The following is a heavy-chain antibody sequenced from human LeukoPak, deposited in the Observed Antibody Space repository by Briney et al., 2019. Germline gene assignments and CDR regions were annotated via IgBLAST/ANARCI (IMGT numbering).Heavy chain of an antibody. Sequence: PSETLSLTCTVSGGSISSSSYYWGWIRQPPGKGLEWIGSIYYSGSTYYNPSLKSRVTISVDTSKNQFSLKLSSVTAADTAVYYCARDGHRIQLWSIDYWGQGTLVTVSS. V-gene: IGHV4-39*07. CDR2: IYYSGST. J-gene: IGHJ4*02. CDR3: ARDGHRIQLWSIDY. CDR1: GGSISSSSYY. D-gene: IGHD5-18*01.